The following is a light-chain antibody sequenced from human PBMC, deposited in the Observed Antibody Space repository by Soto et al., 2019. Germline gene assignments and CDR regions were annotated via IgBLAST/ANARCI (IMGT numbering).Light chain of an antibody. CDR1: QSVLYSSNNKNY. CDR3: QHYLTTAT. CDR2: WAS. J-gene: IGKJ1*01. Sequence: DIVMTQSPDSLAVSLGERATINCKSSQSVLYSSNNKNYLAWYQQKPGQPPKLLIYWASTRESGVPDRFSGSGSGTDFTLTISSLQAEDVAVYYCQHYLTTATFGRGTKVEI. V-gene: IGKV4-1*01.